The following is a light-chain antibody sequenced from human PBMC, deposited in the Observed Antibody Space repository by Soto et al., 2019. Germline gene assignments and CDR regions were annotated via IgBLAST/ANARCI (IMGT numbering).Light chain of an antibody. J-gene: IGLJ1*01. V-gene: IGLV2-8*01. Sequence: QSALTQPPSASGSPGQSVTISCTGTSSDVGGYNYVSWYQQHPGKAPKLMIYEVSKRPSGVPDRFSGSKSGNTASLTVSWLQAEDEADYYCSSYAGSNILFGTGTKLTVL. CDR1: SSDVGGYNY. CDR3: SSYAGSNIL. CDR2: EVS.